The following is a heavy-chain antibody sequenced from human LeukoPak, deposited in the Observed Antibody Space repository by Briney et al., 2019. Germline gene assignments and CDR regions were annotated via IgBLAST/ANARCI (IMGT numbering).Heavy chain of an antibody. CDR2: IYHSGSP. CDR1: GYSISSGYY. V-gene: IGHV4-38-2*02. Sequence: SETLSLTCTVSGYSISSGYYWDWIRQPPGKGLEWIGSIYHSGSPYYNSSLKSRVTMSVDTSKNQFSLNLSSVTAADTAVYYCARAPHFFDTSGSRYYFDYWGQGALVTVSS. CDR3: ARAPHFFDTSGSRYYFDY. D-gene: IGHD3-22*01. J-gene: IGHJ4*02.